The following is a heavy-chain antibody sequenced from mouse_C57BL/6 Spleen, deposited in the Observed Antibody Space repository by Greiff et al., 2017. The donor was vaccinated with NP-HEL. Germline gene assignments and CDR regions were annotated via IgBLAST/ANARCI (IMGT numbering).Heavy chain of an antibody. J-gene: IGHJ1*03. CDR3: ARKAITTVVADWYFDV. V-gene: IGHV1-18*01. CDR2: SNPNNGGT. D-gene: IGHD1-1*01. CDR1: GYTFTDYN. Sequence: EVQLQQSGPELVKPGASVKIPCKASGYTFTDYNMDWVKQSHGKSLEWIGDSNPNNGGTIDNQKFKGKAKLTGDKSSSTAYMELRSLTSEDTAVYYCARKAITTVVADWYFDVWGTGTTVTVSS.